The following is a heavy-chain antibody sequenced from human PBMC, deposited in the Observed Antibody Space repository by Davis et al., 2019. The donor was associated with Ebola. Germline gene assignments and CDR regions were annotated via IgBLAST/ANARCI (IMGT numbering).Heavy chain of an antibody. D-gene: IGHD6-19*01. V-gene: IGHV4-59*01. CDR2: IYYSGST. CDR3: ARWAIAVAGRSRVTEDYYSRDV. J-gene: IGHJ6*02. CDR1: GGSISSYY. Sequence: PSETLSLTCTVSGGSISSYYWSWIRQPPGKGLEWIGYIYYSGSTNYNPSLKSRVTISVDTSKNQFSLKLSSVTAADTAVYYCARWAIAVAGRSRVTEDYYSRDVWGQGTTVTVSS.